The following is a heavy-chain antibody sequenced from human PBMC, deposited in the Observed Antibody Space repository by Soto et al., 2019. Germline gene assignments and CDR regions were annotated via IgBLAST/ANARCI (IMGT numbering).Heavy chain of an antibody. CDR3: ARAYCSSPSCSNMXV. Sequence: ASVKVSCKASGYTFTSYSMHWVRQAPGQRLEWMGWINAGNGNTKYSQKFQGRVTITRDTSASTAYMELSSLRSENTAVYYCARAYCSSPSCSNMXVWGQGTRVPVS. CDR2: INAGNGNT. J-gene: IGHJ6*02. D-gene: IGHD2-2*01. CDR1: GYTFTSYS. V-gene: IGHV1-3*01.